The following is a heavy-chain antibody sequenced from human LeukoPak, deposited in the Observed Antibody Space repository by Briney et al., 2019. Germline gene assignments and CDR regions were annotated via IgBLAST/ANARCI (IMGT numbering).Heavy chain of an antibody. Sequence: SETLSLTCTVSGGSIIRSDYHWGWVRQSPGKGLEWIGTISYSGNTDYNPSLRSRVTISVDTSNNQFPLRLGSVTAADTSVYHCARHCCSGPAKRVFDIWGQGTMVTVSS. CDR3: ARHCCSGPAKRVFDI. D-gene: IGHD2-15*01. V-gene: IGHV4-39*01. CDR1: GGSIIRSDYH. CDR2: ISYSGNT. J-gene: IGHJ3*02.